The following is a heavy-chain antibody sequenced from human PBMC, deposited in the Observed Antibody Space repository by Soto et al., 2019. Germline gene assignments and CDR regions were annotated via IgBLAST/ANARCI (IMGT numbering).Heavy chain of an antibody. CDR1: GFTFSDYY. Sequence: GGSLRLSCAASGFTFSDYYMSWIRQAPGKGLEWVSYISSSGSTIYYADSLKGRFTISRDNAKNSLYLQMNSLRAEDTAVYYCAREPLTGTTYYYYYGMDVWGQGTTVTVSS. CDR3: AREPLTGTTYYYYYGMDV. J-gene: IGHJ6*02. V-gene: IGHV3-11*01. D-gene: IGHD1-20*01. CDR2: ISSSGSTI.